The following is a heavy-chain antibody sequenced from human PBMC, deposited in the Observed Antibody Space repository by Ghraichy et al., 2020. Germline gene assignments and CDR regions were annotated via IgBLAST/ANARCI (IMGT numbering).Heavy chain of an antibody. CDR3: ARMVREVVVAADYYYYYMDV. Sequence: GESLNISCAASGFTFSSYSMNWVRQAPGKGLEWVSSISSSSSYIYYADSVKGRFTISRDNAKNSLYLQMNSLRAEDTAVYYCARMVREVVVAADYYYYYMDVWGKGTTVTVSS. D-gene: IGHD2-15*01. J-gene: IGHJ6*03. CDR1: GFTFSSYS. V-gene: IGHV3-21*01. CDR2: ISSSSSYI.